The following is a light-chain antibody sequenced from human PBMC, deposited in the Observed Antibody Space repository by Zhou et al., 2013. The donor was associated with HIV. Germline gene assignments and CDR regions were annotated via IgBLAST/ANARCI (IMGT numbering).Light chain of an antibody. CDR2: DAS. V-gene: IGKV3-11*01. CDR1: QSVRNNY. J-gene: IGKJ4*01. Sequence: EIVLTQSPGTLSLSPGERATLSCRASQSVRNNYLAWYQQKPGRAPRLLIFDASTRATGIPARFSGSGSGTDFTLTISSLEPEDFAVYYCQQRGNWPLTFGGGTKVEIK. CDR3: QQRGNWPLT.